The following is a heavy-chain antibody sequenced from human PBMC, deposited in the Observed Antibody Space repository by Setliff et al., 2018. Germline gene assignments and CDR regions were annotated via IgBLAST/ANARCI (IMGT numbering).Heavy chain of an antibody. Sequence: ASVKVSCKASEYTFISYDINWVRQATGQGLEWMGWVNPNSGNTGYAQKFQGRVTMTRNTSTSTAYMELSSLRSEDTAVYYCARGRHSSGWPNNWFDPWGQGTLVTVSS. CDR2: VNPNSGNT. J-gene: IGHJ5*02. CDR3: ARGRHSSGWPNNWFDP. D-gene: IGHD6-19*01. CDR1: EYTFISYD. V-gene: IGHV1-8*02.